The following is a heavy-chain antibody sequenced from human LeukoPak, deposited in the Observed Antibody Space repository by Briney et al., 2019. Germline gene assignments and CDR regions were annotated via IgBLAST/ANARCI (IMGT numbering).Heavy chain of an antibody. Sequence: PSETLSLTCTVSGGSISTGSDYWSWIRQAPGKGLEWIGRIYTSGSTDYNPSLRSRVTISVDTSKNQFSLRLSSVTAADTAVYYCARVMVGVRGLHCDDWGQGTLVTVSS. CDR1: GGSISTGSDY. CDR2: IYTSGST. V-gene: IGHV4-61*02. J-gene: IGHJ4*02. CDR3: ARVMVGVRGLHCDD. D-gene: IGHD3-10*01.